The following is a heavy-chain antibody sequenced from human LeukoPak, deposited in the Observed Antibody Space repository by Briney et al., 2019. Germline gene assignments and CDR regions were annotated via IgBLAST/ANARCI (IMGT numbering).Heavy chain of an antibody. CDR2: ISGSGDST. V-gene: IGHV3-23*01. J-gene: IGHJ6*02. Sequence: GGSLRLSCAASGFTFSSYAMSWVRQAPGKGLEWVSAISGSGDSTYYADSVRGRFTISRDNSKNMLYLQMNSLRAEDTAVYYCGEMLKGSWPPYGMDVWGQGTTVTVSS. CDR1: GFTFSSYA. CDR3: GEMLKGSWPPYGMDV. D-gene: IGHD6-13*01.